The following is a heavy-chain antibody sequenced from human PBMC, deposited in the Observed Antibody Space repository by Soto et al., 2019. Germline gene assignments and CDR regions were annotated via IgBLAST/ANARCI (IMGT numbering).Heavy chain of an antibody. CDR1: GFTFSSYA. Sequence: QVPLVESGGGVVQPGRSLRLSCAASGFTFSSYAMHWVRQAPGKGLEWVAVISYDGSNKYYADSVKGRFTISRDNSKNSLYLQMNSLRAEDTAVYYCARVPSSSGRAHFDYWGQGTRVTVSS. CDR3: ARVPSSSGRAHFDY. V-gene: IGHV3-30-3*01. CDR2: ISYDGSNK. D-gene: IGHD2-15*01. J-gene: IGHJ4*02.